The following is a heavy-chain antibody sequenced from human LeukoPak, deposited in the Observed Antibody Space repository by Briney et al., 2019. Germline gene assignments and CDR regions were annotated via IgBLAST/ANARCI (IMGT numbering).Heavy chain of an antibody. D-gene: IGHD1-1*01. Sequence: ASVKVSCKVSGYTLTELSMHWVRQAPGKGLEWMGGFDPEYGKTIYAQKFQGRVTITRDTSISTAYMELSSLTSEDTAVYYCARTPPGGLIDYWGQGTLVTVSS. V-gene: IGHV1-24*01. CDR2: FDPEYGKT. J-gene: IGHJ4*02. CDR3: ARTPPGGLIDY. CDR1: GYTLTELS.